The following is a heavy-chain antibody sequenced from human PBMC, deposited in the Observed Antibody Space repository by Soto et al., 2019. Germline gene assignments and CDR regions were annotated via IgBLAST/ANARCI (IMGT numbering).Heavy chain of an antibody. Sequence: ASVKVSCKASGYTFTGYYMHWVRQAPGQGLEWMGWINPNSGGTNYAQKFQGWVTMTRDTSISTAYMELSRLRSDDTAMYYCARRESGTYIRAFDIWGQGTMVTVSS. CDR3: ARRESGTYIRAFDI. CDR1: GYTFTGYY. D-gene: IGHD1-26*01. V-gene: IGHV1-2*04. CDR2: INPNSGGT. J-gene: IGHJ3*02.